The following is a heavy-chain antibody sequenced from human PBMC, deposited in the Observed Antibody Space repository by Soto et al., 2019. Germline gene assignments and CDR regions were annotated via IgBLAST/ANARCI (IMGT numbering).Heavy chain of an antibody. V-gene: IGHV4-59*01. J-gene: IGHJ4*02. CDR2: IYASGAT. Sequence: PSETLSLTCTVSGGSISTYYWSWIRQPPGGTLEWIGYIYASGATTHNPSLESRVTMSVDMPNNEFSLELTSLTAADTAVYYCARSHSFDGSIYHYYFDFWGQGTLVTVSS. CDR3: ARSHSFDGSIYHYYFDF. D-gene: IGHD3-10*01. CDR1: GGSISTYY.